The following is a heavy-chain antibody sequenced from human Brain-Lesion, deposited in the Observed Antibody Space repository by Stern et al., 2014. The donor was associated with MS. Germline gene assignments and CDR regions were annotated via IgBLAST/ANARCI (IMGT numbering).Heavy chain of an antibody. CDR3: ARVDCSGTNCFYYYYGMDV. CDR1: GFTFNSYS. V-gene: IGHV3-21*01. Sequence: EVQLVESGGGLVKPGGSLRLSCEASGFTFNSYSMNWVRQAPGKGLEWVSSLRVCTDYIYYADSVKGRFTISRDNAKNSLFLQMNTLRAEDTGVYYCARVDCSGTNCFYYYYGMDVWGQGTTVTVSS. D-gene: IGHD2-2*01. J-gene: IGHJ6*02. CDR2: LRVCTDYI.